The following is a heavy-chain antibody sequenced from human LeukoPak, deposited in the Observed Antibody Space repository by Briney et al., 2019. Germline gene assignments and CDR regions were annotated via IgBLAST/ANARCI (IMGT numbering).Heavy chain of an antibody. CDR1: GGSFSGHF. CDR2: IYHSGIT. V-gene: IGHV4-34*01. D-gene: IGHD3-9*01. J-gene: IGHJ4*02. CDR3: ARAVGSFDWLPLFDY. Sequence: SETLSLTCAVSGGSFSGHFWSWIRQPPGKGLEWIGNIYHSGITYYTPSLKSRVTISVDTSKNQFYLKLSSVTAADTAVYYCARAVGSFDWLPLFDYWGQGTLVTVSS.